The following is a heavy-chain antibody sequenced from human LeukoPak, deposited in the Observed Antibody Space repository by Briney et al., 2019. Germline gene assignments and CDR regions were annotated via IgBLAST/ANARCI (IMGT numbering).Heavy chain of an antibody. CDR1: GLTFSSYW. D-gene: IGHD2-2*01. V-gene: IGHV3-74*01. CDR3: ARGYCSSTSCYEEGAFDI. CDR2: INSDGSST. Sequence: GGSLRLXCAASGLTFSSYWMHWVRQAPGKGLVGVSRINSDGSSTSYADSVKGRFSISRDNAKNTLYLQMNSLRAEVTAVYYCARGYCSSTSCYEEGAFDIWGQGTMVTVSS. J-gene: IGHJ3*02.